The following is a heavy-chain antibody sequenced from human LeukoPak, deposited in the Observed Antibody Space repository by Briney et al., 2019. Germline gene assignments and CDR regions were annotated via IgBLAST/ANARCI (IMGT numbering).Heavy chain of an antibody. D-gene: IGHD1-26*01. J-gene: IGHJ5*02. CDR2: INHSGST. Sequence: PSETLSLTCAVYGGSFSGYYWSWIRQPRGKGLEWIGEINHSGSTNYNPSLKSRVTISVDTSKNQFSLKLSSVTAADTAVYYCASKWYSGSYFNWFDPWGQGTLVTVSS. CDR3: ASKWYSGSYFNWFDP. CDR1: GGSFSGYY. V-gene: IGHV4-34*01.